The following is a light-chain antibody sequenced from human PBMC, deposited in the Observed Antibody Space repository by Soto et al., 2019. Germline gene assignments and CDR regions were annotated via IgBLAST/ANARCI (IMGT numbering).Light chain of an antibody. Sequence: DVQMTQSPSSLSALVGDRVTITCRASQSVSRYLNWYQHKPGKAPKLLINAASNLRSGVPSRFSGSGSGTDFTLTIDGLQPEDFAVYYRQQSYITPPITFCQGTRLEVK. CDR3: QQSYITPPIT. CDR1: QSVSRY. CDR2: AAS. J-gene: IGKJ5*01. V-gene: IGKV1-39*01.